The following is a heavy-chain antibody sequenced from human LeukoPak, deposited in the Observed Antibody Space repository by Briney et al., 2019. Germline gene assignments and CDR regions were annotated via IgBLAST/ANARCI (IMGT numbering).Heavy chain of an antibody. D-gene: IGHD1-26*01. CDR2: IYTSGST. CDR3: AREGARWEPSFSAFDI. J-gene: IGHJ3*02. CDR1: GGSISSGSYY. V-gene: IGHV4-61*02. Sequence: SETLSLTCTVSGGSISSGSYYWSWIRQPAGKGLEWIGRIYTSGSTNYNPSLKSRVTISVDTSKNQFSLKLSSVTAADTAVYYCAREGARWEPSFSAFDIWGQGTMVTVSS.